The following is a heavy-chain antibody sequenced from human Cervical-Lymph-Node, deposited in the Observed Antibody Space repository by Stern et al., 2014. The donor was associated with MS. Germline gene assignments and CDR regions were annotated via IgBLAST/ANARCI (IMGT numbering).Heavy chain of an antibody. J-gene: IGHJ4*02. D-gene: IGHD2-8*02. CDR1: GGTFSTHP. CDR2: IIPFLNTA. CDR3: ASSLVASGH. Sequence: VHLVESGAEVKKPGSSVKVSCKASGGTFSTHPITWVRQAPGQGLEWMGGIIPFLNTANYAQKFQGRITITADKSTGTTYMEISRLRSDDTAVYYCASSLVASGHWGQGTLVIVS. V-gene: IGHV1-69*06.